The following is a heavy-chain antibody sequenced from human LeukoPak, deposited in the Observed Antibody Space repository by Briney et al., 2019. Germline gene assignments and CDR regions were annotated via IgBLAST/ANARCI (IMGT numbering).Heavy chain of an antibody. V-gene: IGHV4-61*08. J-gene: IGHJ3*02. CDR1: GGSISSGGYH. Sequence: SETLSLTCTVSGGSISSGGYHWSWIRQPPGKGLEWVGYIYYSGNISYKPSLKSRGTISIDTSKNQFSLKLSSVTAADTAIYYCASTSTWGAFEIWGQGTMVTVSS. CDR3: ASTSTWGAFEI. D-gene: IGHD7-27*01. CDR2: IYYSGNI.